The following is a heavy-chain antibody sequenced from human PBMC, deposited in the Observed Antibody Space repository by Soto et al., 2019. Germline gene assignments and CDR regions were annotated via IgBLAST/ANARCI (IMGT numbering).Heavy chain of an antibody. D-gene: IGHD3-3*01. J-gene: IGHJ4*02. CDR2: IYHGGGT. CDR1: GGSISSRDW. V-gene: IGHV4-4*02. CDR3: ATGNVDSMLES. Sequence: PSETLSLTCSVSGGSISSRDWWTWLRQAPGKGLEWIGKIYHGGGTNFSPSLRGRVNISIDKSRKFFSLTLNSVTAADTAIYFCATGNVDSMLESWGRGTLVTVSS.